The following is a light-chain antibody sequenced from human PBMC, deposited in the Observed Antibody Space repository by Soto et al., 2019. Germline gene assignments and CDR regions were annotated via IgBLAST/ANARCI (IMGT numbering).Light chain of an antibody. Sequence: DIQMTQSPSTLSASVGDRVTITCPASQSISGWLAWYQQKPGKAPNLLIYKASNLESGAPPRFSGSGSGTEFTLTISGLQPDDFAHYYCQEYSSPSRTFGQGTKVVLK. CDR3: QEYSSPSRT. CDR2: KAS. CDR1: QSISGW. J-gene: IGKJ1*01. V-gene: IGKV1-5*03.